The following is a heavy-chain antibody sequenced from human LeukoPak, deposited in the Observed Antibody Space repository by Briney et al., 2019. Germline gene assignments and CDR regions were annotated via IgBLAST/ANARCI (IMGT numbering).Heavy chain of an antibody. Sequence: GGSLRLSCAASGFTFSSYAMHWVRQAPGKGLEWVAVISYDGSNKYYADSVKGRFTISRDNSKNSLYLQMSNLRAEDTAVYFCARGGGLDVWGQGATVTVSS. CDR3: ARGGGLDV. V-gene: IGHV3-30-3*01. CDR2: ISYDGSNK. J-gene: IGHJ6*02. CDR1: GFTFSSYA. D-gene: IGHD3-16*01.